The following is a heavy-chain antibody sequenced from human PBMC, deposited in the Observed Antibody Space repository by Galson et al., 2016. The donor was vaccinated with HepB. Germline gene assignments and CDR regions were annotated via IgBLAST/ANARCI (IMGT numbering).Heavy chain of an antibody. J-gene: IGHJ3*02. V-gene: IGHV3-23*01. CDR1: GFTFSNYA. CDR2: ISGSGSST. CDR3: AKDRLQYFDWLFPDTFDI. Sequence: SLRLSCAASGFTFSNYAMSWVRQAPGKGLEWVSGISGSGSSTYYPDSVKGRFTISRDNSKNLVYVHMNSLIAEDTAVYYCAKDRLQYFDWLFPDTFDIWGQGTLVPVSS. D-gene: IGHD3-9*01.